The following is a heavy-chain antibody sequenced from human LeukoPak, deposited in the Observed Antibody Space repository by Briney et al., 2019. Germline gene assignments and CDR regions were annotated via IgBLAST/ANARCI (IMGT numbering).Heavy chain of an antibody. CDR3: AKVIDVVVFDY. Sequence: GGSLRLSRAASGFTFRSYAMSWVRQAPGKGLEWVSGISGSGSSTYYADSVKGRFTISRDNSKNTLYLQMDILRADDTAVYYCAKVIDVVVFDYWGQGTLVTVSS. J-gene: IGHJ4*02. V-gene: IGHV3-23*01. CDR1: GFTFRSYA. D-gene: IGHD2-2*01. CDR2: ISGSGSST.